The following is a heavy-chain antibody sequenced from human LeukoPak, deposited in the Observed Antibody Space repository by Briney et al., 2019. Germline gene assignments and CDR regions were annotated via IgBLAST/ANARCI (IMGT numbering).Heavy chain of an antibody. Sequence: GGSLRLSCAASGFTFSSYGMHWVRQAPGKGLEWVAFIRYDGSNKYYADSVKGRFTISRDNSKNTLYLQMNSLRAEDTAVYYCAKRWTGTTIGQQDFWGQGTLVTVSS. V-gene: IGHV3-30*02. CDR1: GFTFSSYG. D-gene: IGHD1-1*01. J-gene: IGHJ4*02. CDR2: IRYDGSNK. CDR3: AKRWTGTTIGQQDF.